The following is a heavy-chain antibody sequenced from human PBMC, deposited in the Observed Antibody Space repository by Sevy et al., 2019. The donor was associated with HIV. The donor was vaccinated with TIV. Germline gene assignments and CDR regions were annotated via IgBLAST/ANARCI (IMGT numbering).Heavy chain of an antibody. V-gene: IGHV3-21*01. J-gene: IGHJ5*02. CDR3: AAGTVVTPYWFDP. CDR1: GFTFSSYS. D-gene: IGHD2-21*02. CDR2: ISSSSSYI. Sequence: GGSLRLSCAASGFTFSSYSMNWVRQAPGKGLEWVSSISSSSSYIYYADSVTGRFTISRDNAKNSLYLQMNSLRAEDTAVYYCAAGTVVTPYWFDPWGQGTLVTVSS.